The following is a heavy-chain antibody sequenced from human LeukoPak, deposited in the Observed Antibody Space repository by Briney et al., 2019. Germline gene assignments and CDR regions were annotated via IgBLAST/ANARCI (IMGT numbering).Heavy chain of an antibody. D-gene: IGHD3-16*01. CDR3: ARGTDDSFGWFDP. V-gene: IGHV3-48*03. Sequence: GGSLRLSCAASGFTFSSYEMNWVRQAPGKGLEGVSYISRSGSTIYYPDPVKGRFTISRDKAKNSLYMQMNSLRAEDTAVYYCARGTDDSFGWFDPWGQGTLVTVSS. CDR1: GFTFSSYE. CDR2: ISRSGSTI. J-gene: IGHJ5*02.